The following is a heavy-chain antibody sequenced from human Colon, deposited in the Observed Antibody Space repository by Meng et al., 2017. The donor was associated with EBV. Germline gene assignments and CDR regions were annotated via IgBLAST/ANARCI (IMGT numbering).Heavy chain of an antibody. Sequence: EVQLVESXXXXVXXGGSLSVSGAASGFTFNAYAMAWVRQAPGKGLEWVSGISGSGGATYYADSVKGRFTISRDNSKNTLYLQMNSLRAEDTAVYYCARAVASMVQGKANSYFDPWGQGTLVTVSS. D-gene: IGHD3-10*01. CDR2: ISGSGGAT. V-gene: IGHV3-23*04. CDR1: GFTFNAYA. CDR3: ARAVASMVQGKANSYFDP. J-gene: IGHJ5*02.